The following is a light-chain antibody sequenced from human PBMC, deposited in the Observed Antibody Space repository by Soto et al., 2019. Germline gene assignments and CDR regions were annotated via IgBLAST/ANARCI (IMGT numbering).Light chain of an antibody. CDR3: HQYGSSPAWT. CDR2: GAS. CDR1: QSFGNNY. J-gene: IGKJ1*01. V-gene: IGKV3-20*01. Sequence: EIVLTQSPGTLSLSPGESATLSCRASQSFGNNYLAWYQHKPGQAPRLLIYGASSRATGIPDTFSGSGSGTDFTLTISRLEPEDFAVYYCHQYGSSPAWTFGQGTKVDI.